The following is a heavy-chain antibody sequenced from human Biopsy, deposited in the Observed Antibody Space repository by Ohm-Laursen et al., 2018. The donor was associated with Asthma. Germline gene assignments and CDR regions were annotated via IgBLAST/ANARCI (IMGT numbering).Heavy chain of an antibody. V-gene: IGHV4-31*03. D-gene: IGHD3-22*01. J-gene: IGHJ4*02. CDR2: IHHSGTS. Sequence: SQTLSLTCTVSGDSITSGGCCWNWIPQHPAKGLEWIGYIHHSGTSYFNPSLKSRVSLSRDTSKNQFSLRLSSVTAPDTAMYYCARIPRRSGSYFVDYWGQGTLVTVSS. CDR1: GDSITSGGCC. CDR3: ARIPRRSGSYFVDY.